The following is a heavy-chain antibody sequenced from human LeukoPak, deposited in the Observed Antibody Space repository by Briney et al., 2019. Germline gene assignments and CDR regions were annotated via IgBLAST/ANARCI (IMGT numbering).Heavy chain of an antibody. V-gene: IGHV3-33*08. Sequence: PGGSLRLSCAASGFTFSSYGMHWVRQAPGKGLEWVAVIWYDGSNKYYADSVKGRFTISRDNSKNTLYLQMNSLRAEDTAVYYCARGELIAAAGIDYWGQGTLVTVSS. CDR3: ARGELIAAAGIDY. CDR2: IWYDGSNK. J-gene: IGHJ4*02. CDR1: GFTFSSYG. D-gene: IGHD6-13*01.